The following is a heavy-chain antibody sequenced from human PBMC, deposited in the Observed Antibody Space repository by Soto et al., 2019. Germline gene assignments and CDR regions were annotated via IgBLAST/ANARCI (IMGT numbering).Heavy chain of an antibody. CDR3: AGPGYSSQDY. J-gene: IGHJ4*02. CDR2: ISGSGDGT. Sequence: WWSLRLSCSASVFTCSSFALSWGRQAPGKGLEWVSAISGSGDGTDYADSVKGRFTISRDNSKNTLYLQMNSLRAEDTAVYYCAGPGYSSQDYWGQGALVTVSS. CDR1: VFTCSSFA. V-gene: IGHV3-23*01. D-gene: IGHD5-18*01.